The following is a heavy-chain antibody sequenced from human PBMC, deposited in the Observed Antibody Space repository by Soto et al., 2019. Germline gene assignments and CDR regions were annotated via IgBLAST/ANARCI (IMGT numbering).Heavy chain of an antibody. D-gene: IGHD1-26*01. CDR2: INHSRTT. CDR1: GNSLTTYY. V-gene: IGHV4-34*01. J-gene: IGHJ4*01. CDR3: ASWLVGAPFDA. Sequence: KPSRTLSLTSTVYGNSLTTYYWGWIRQPPGKSLDCIEEINHSRTTNFNPSLKRRVTISVDRSKNQFSLELRSVTAADTGVYYCASWLVGAPFDAWGHGTPVTVSS.